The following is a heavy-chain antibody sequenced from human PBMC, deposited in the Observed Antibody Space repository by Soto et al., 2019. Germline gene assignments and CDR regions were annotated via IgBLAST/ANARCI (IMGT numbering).Heavy chain of an antibody. CDR1: GGSFNGFF. CDR2: VNHSGTT. CDR3: ARMGPFLGQ. J-gene: IGHJ4*02. D-gene: IGHD3-16*01. V-gene: IGHV4-34*02. Sequence: QVQVQQWGAGLLKPSETLSLSCSVSGGSFNGFFWSWIRQPPGKGLEWIGEVNHSGTTKYSPALKSRVTMSADTSKNLFFLNLTSVTAADTAVYDCARMGPFLGQWGQGSLVTVSS.